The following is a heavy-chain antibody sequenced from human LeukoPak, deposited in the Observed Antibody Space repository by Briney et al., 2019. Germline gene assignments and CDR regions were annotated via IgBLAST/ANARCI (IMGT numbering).Heavy chain of an antibody. D-gene: IGHD3-10*01. CDR2: IYYSGST. J-gene: IGHJ5*02. CDR3: ARHEIRIYYGSGTLNWFDP. Sequence: PSETLSLTCTVSGGSISSSSYYWGWIRQPPGTGLEWIGSIYYSGSTYYNPSLKSRVTISVDTSKNQFSLKLNSVTAADTAVYYCARHEIRIYYGSGTLNWFDPWGQGTLVTVSS. V-gene: IGHV4-39*01. CDR1: GGSISSSSYY.